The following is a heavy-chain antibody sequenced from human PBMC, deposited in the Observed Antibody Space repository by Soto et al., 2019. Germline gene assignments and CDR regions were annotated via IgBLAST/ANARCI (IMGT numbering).Heavy chain of an antibody. J-gene: IGHJ4*02. D-gene: IGHD2-21*01. Sequence: EVQLLESGGGLVQPGGSLRLSCAASGFTFSSYTMSWVRQGPGKGLEWVSGISSSGGSTVYADSVKGRFTISRDNFKNTLYLQMNRLRAEDTAVYYCAKGCGDYWGQGTPVTVSS. V-gene: IGHV3-23*01. CDR1: GFTFSSYT. CDR2: ISSSGGST. CDR3: AKGCGDY.